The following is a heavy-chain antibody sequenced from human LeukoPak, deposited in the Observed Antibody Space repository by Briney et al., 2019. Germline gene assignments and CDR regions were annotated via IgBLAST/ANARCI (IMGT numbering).Heavy chain of an antibody. D-gene: IGHD6-13*01. Sequence: SETLSLTCAVYGGSSSGYYWSWIRHPPGKGLEWIGEINHSGSTNYNPSLKSRVTISVDTSKNQFSLKLSSVTAADTAVYYCARFPPHSRAAAAGTLYHRGAFDIWGQGTMVTVSS. CDR1: GGSSSGYY. CDR2: INHSGST. CDR3: ARFPPHSRAAAAGTLYHRGAFDI. V-gene: IGHV4-34*01. J-gene: IGHJ3*02.